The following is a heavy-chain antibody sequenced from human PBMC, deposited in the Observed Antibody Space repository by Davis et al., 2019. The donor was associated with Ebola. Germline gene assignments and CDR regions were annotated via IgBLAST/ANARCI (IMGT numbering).Heavy chain of an antibody. J-gene: IGHJ6*04. CDR1: GFTFSSYA. V-gene: IGHV4-34*01. CDR3: ARGSTIFGVVILLDYYYYGMDV. D-gene: IGHD3-3*01. Sequence: MPGGSLRLSCAASGFTFSSYAMSWVRQPPGKGLEWIGEINHSESTNYNPSLKSRVTISVDTSKNQFSLKLSSMTAAETAVYYCARGSTIFGVVILLDYYYYGMDVWGKGTTVTVSS. CDR2: INHSEST.